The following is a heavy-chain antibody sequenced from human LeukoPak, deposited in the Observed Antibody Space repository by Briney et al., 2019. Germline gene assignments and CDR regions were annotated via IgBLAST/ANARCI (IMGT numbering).Heavy chain of an antibody. D-gene: IGHD3-22*01. CDR3: ARDYYDSSGYYLGLPDY. CDR1: GCTFSSYG. Sequence: PGGSLRLSCAASGCTFSSYGMHWVRQAPGKGLEWVAVIWYDGSNKYYADSVKGRFTISRDNSKNTLYLQMNSLRAEDTAVYYCARDYYDSSGYYLGLPDYWGQGTLVTVSS. CDR2: IWYDGSNK. J-gene: IGHJ4*02. V-gene: IGHV3-33*01.